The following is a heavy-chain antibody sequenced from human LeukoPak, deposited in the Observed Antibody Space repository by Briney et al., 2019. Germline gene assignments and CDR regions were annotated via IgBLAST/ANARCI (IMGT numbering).Heavy chain of an antibody. V-gene: IGHV4-39*02. Sequence: SETLSLTCTVSGGSISSSSYSWGWIRQPPGKGLEWIGSIYYSGSTYYNPSLKSRVTISVDTSKNQFSLKLSSVTAADTAVYYCARDIEAGAWISSNYVVSPPTANWDWGQGTLVTVSS. CDR1: GGSISSSSYS. J-gene: IGHJ4*02. CDR2: IYYSGST. D-gene: IGHD4-11*01. CDR3: ARDIEAGAWISSNYVVSPPTANWD.